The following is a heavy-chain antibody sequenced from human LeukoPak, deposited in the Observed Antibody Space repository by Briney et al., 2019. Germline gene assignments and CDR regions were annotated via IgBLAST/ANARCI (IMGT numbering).Heavy chain of an antibody. CDR1: GGSISSYY. D-gene: IGHD3-10*01. V-gene: IGHV4-59*01. CDR2: IYYSGST. Sequence: SETLSLTCTVSGGSISSYYWSWIRQPPGKGLEWIGYIYYSGSTNYNPSLKSRVTISVDPSKNQFSLKLSSVTAADTAVYYCARDQGDYYGSGSHGVGMDVWGQGTTVTVSS. CDR3: ARDQGDYYGSGSHGVGMDV. J-gene: IGHJ6*02.